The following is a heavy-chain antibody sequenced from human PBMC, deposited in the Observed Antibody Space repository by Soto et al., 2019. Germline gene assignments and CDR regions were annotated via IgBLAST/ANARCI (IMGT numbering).Heavy chain of an antibody. J-gene: IGHJ4*02. D-gene: IGHD3-3*01. V-gene: IGHV1-18*01. CDR1: GYTFTSYG. CDR2: ISAYNGNT. Sequence: ASVKVACKASGYTFTSYGISWVRQAPGQGLEWMGWISAYNGNTNYAQKLQGRVTMTTDTSTSTAYMELRSLRSDDTAVYYCARDFWYYDFWSGYYSARCDYWGQGTLVTVSS. CDR3: ARDFWYYDFWSGYYSARCDY.